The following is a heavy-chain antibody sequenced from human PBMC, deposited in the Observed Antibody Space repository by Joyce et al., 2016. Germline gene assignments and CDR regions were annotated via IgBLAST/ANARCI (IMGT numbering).Heavy chain of an antibody. Sequence: EVQLLESGGGLVQPGGSLRLSCAASGFTVSNYAMSWVRQAPGKGLEWVSVISGRGGSTNSADPVKGRFTISRDNSKNTLDLEMNSLRGEDTAVYYCAKDVAGLNVWGTYRYTGFAFDVWGQGTMVTVSS. J-gene: IGHJ3*01. CDR1: GFTVSNYA. CDR2: ISGRGGST. CDR3: AKDVAGLNVWGTYRYTGFAFDV. D-gene: IGHD3-16*02. V-gene: IGHV3-23*01.